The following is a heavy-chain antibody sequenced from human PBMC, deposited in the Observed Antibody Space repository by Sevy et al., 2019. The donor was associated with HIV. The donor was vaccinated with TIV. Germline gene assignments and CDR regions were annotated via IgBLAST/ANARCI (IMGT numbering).Heavy chain of an antibody. D-gene: IGHD4-17*01. J-gene: IGHJ6*02. Sequence: GGSLRLSCAASGFTLSDYYMSWIRQAPGKGLEWVSYISGSDNTKYYADSVKGRCTISRENPKNSLYLEMNSLRAEDTAVYYCARDHVKDGDLGDYYYFAMDVWGQGTTVTVSS. CDR2: ISGSDNTK. V-gene: IGHV3-11*01. CDR3: ARDHVKDGDLGDYYYFAMDV. CDR1: GFTLSDYY.